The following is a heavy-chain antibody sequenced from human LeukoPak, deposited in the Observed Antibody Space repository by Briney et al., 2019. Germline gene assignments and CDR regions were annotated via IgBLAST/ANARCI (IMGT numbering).Heavy chain of an antibody. Sequence: PSQTLSLACSVSGDSVSSGSHYWSWIRQPAGKGLEWIGRVYASGSTTSTTYNPSLKSRVSISVDTSKNQFSLKLTSVSAADTAVYYCARQLSGWLLYGDWFDPWGQGTLVTVSS. V-gene: IGHV4-61*02. CDR3: ARQLSGWLLYGDWFDP. J-gene: IGHJ5*02. CDR2: VYASGSTTST. D-gene: IGHD3-3*01. CDR1: GDSVSSGSHY.